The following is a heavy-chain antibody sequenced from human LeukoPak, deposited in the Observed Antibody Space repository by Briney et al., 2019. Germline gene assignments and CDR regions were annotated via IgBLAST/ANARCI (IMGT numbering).Heavy chain of an antibody. Sequence: GGSQRLSCAASGFTFSSYAMSWVRQAPGKGLEWVSAISGSGGSTYYADSVKGRFTISRDNSKNTLYLQMNSLRAEDTAVYYCAKCRDYGGNRGDFDYWGQGTLVTVSS. J-gene: IGHJ4*02. CDR1: GFTFSSYA. CDR3: AKCRDYGGNRGDFDY. D-gene: IGHD4-23*01. V-gene: IGHV3-23*01. CDR2: ISGSGGST.